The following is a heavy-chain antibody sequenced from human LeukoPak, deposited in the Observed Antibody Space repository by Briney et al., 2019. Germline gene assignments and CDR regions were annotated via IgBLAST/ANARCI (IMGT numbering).Heavy chain of an antibody. V-gene: IGHV3-11*03. CDR3: ARYGYSAYDRFDY. Sequence: GGSLRLSCAASGFIFSDYYMSWIGQAPGKGLEWVSYITSSSSYTNYADSVKGRFTISRDNAKNSVYLQMNSLTAEDTAVYYCARYGYSAYDRFDYWGQGTLVAVSS. CDR1: GFIFSDYY. J-gene: IGHJ4*02. D-gene: IGHD5-12*01. CDR2: ITSSSSYT.